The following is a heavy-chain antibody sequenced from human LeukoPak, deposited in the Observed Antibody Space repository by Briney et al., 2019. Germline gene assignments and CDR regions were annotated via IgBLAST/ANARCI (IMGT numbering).Heavy chain of an antibody. CDR2: ISSSSGSTI. CDR3: AKDIGRELRGLAFDI. CDR1: GFTFNNYI. Sequence: NPGGSLRLSCAASGFTFNNYIMNWVRQAPGKGLEWVSSISSSSGSTIYYADSVKGRFTISRDNAKNSLYLQMNSLRAEDTALYYCAKDIGRELRGLAFDIWGQGTMVTVSS. J-gene: IGHJ3*02. V-gene: IGHV3-21*04. D-gene: IGHD1-26*01.